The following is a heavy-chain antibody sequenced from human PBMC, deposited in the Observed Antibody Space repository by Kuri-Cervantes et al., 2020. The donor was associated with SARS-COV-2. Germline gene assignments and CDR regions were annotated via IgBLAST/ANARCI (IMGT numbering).Heavy chain of an antibody. V-gene: IGHV4-34*01. Sequence: SETLSLTCTVSGGSISSYYWSWIRQPPGKGLEWIGEINHSGSTNYNPSLKSRVTISVDTSKNQFSLKLSSVTAADTAVYYCARRAPAASYYYYYGMDVWGQGTTVTVSS. J-gene: IGHJ6*02. CDR1: GGSISSYY. CDR3: ARRAPAASYYYYYGMDV. D-gene: IGHD2-2*01. CDR2: INHSGST.